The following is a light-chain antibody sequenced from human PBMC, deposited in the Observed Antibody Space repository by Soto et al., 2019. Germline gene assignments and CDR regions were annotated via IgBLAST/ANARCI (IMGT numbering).Light chain of an antibody. J-gene: IGKJ2*03. CDR2: STS. Sequence: DILMTQSPSSLSASVGDRVTITCWAGQRVSTYLSWYQQKPGRAPKLLIHSTSKLESGVPLRFSGGGSGTDFTLNISSLQPEDFATYYCQQTYSVPHSFGQGTKLEIK. CDR3: QQTYSVPHS. V-gene: IGKV1-39*01. CDR1: QRVSTY.